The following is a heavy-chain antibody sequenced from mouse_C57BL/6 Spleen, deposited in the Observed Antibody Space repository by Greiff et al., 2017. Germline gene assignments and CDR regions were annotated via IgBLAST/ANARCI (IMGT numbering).Heavy chain of an antibody. V-gene: IGHV1-69*01. CDR1: GYTFTSYW. D-gene: IGHD2-1*01. CDR3: ARRGIIYYGWYFDV. Sequence: QVQLLQPGAELVMPGASVKMSCKASGYTFTSYWMRWVKQRPGQGLEWVGEIDPSGSSTNYYQKFKGKSTLTVDKTYSTAYMKLSSLTSEDSAVYYCARRGIIYYGWYFDVWGTGTTVTFSS. J-gene: IGHJ1*03. CDR2: IDPSGSST.